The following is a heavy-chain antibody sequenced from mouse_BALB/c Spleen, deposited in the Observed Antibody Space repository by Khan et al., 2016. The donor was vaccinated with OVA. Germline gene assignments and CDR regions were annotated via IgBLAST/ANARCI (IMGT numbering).Heavy chain of an antibody. CDR1: GYTFTRYY. CDR3: TRMDYYGSSRRFFDV. CDR2: INPSNGGT. D-gene: IGHD1-1*01. J-gene: IGHJ1*01. V-gene: IGHV1S81*02. Sequence: QVQLKQSGAELVKPGASVKLSCKASGYTFTRYYMYWVKQRPGQGLEWIGEINPSNGGTNFNEKFKSKATLTVDKLSSTAYMQLSSLTSEDSAVYYCTRMDYYGSSRRFFDVWGAGTTVTVSS.